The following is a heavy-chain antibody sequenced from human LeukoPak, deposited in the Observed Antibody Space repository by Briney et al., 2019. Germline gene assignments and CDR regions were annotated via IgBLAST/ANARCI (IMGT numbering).Heavy chain of an antibody. J-gene: IGHJ6*03. D-gene: IGHD6-6*01. Sequence: SETLSLTCAVYGGSFSGYYWSWIRQPPGKGLEWIGEINQRGSTNYNPSLKGRVTISVDTSKNQFSLKLSSVTAADTAVYYCARGGRSTAARDYYYYMDVWGKGTTVTVSS. V-gene: IGHV4-34*01. CDR3: ARGGRSTAARDYYYYMDV. CDR2: INQRGST. CDR1: GGSFSGYY.